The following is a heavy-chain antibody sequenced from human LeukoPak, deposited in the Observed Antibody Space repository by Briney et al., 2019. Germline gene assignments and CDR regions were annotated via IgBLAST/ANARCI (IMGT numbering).Heavy chain of an antibody. J-gene: IGHJ4*02. CDR3: ARGADYERSKFDY. CDR2: IIPILGIA. Sequence: SVKVSCKASGGTFSSYAISWVRQAPGQGLEWTGRIIPILGIANYAQKFQGRVTITADKSTSTAYMELSSLRSEDTAVYYCARGADYERSKFDYWGQGTLVTVSS. CDR1: GGTFSSYA. D-gene: IGHD3-16*01. V-gene: IGHV1-69*04.